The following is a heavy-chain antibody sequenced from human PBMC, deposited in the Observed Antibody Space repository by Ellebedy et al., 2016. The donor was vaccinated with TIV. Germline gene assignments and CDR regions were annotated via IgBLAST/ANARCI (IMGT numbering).Heavy chain of an antibody. V-gene: IGHV3-7*01. CDR2: IYQDGSKT. Sequence: GGSLRLSCAVSGFNFRSYWMSWVRQAPGKGLEWVANIYQDGSKTNYVDSVKGRFTISRDNAKNSLYLQMSSLTAEDTAVYYCARDMAWGNERVNDALDIWGQGTMVTVSA. J-gene: IGHJ3*02. CDR1: GFNFRSYW. D-gene: IGHD7-27*01. CDR3: ARDMAWGNERVNDALDI.